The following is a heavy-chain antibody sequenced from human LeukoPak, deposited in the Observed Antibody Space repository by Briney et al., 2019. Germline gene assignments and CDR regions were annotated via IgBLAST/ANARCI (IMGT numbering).Heavy chain of an antibody. Sequence: PGGSLRLSCAASGFTFSTYSMNWVRQTPGKGLEWVSYISSSSSTILYADSVKGRLTISRDNAKNSLYLQMNSLGAADTAVYYCARDPRCPYQYQSDDGGFSLDYWGQGTLVTVSS. CDR3: ARDPRCPYQYQSDDGGFSLDY. D-gene: IGHD2-15*01. CDR2: ISSSSSTI. J-gene: IGHJ4*02. CDR1: GFTFSTYS. V-gene: IGHV3-48*04.